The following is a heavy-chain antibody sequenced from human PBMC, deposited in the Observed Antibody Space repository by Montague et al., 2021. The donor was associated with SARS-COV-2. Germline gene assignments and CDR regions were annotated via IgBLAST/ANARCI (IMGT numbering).Heavy chain of an antibody. CDR3: ARHYGVVVPAAIYYYYGMDV. Sequence: SETLSLTCTVSGGSIDRFFWSWIRQTPGKGLEWIGSIYYSGSTYYNPSLKSRVTISVDTSKNQFSLKLSSVTAADTAVYYCARHYGVVVPAAIYYYYGMDVWGQGTTVTVSS. V-gene: IGHV4-59*05. J-gene: IGHJ6*02. CDR2: IYYSGST. D-gene: IGHD2-2*02. CDR1: GGSIDRFF.